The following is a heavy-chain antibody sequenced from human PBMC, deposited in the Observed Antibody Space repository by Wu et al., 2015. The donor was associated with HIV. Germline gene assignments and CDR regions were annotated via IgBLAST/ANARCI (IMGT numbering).Heavy chain of an antibody. J-gene: IGHJ5*02. CDR1: GGTFSSYA. CDR2: IIPIFGTA. D-gene: IGHD3-22*01. Sequence: QVQLVQSGAEVKKPGSSVKVSCKASGGTFSSYAISWVRQAPGQGLEWMGGIIPIFGTANYAQKFQGRVTITADESTSTAYMELSSLRSEDTAVYYCARGARDYYDSSGRDNWFDPWGQGTLGHRLL. CDR3: ARGARDYYDSSGRDNWFDP. V-gene: IGHV1-69*01.